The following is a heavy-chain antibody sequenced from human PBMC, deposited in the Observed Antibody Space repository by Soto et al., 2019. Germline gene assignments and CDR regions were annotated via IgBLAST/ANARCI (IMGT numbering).Heavy chain of an antibody. Sequence: QLQLQESGPGLVKPSETLSLTCTVSGGSISSSSYYWGWIRQPPGKGLEWIGSIYYSGSTYYNPSLKSRVTISVDTSKNQFSLKLSSVTAADTAVYYCARRVIAESWFDPWGQGTLVTVSS. CDR2: IYYSGST. V-gene: IGHV4-39*01. CDR1: GGSISSSSYY. CDR3: ARRVIAESWFDP. J-gene: IGHJ5*02.